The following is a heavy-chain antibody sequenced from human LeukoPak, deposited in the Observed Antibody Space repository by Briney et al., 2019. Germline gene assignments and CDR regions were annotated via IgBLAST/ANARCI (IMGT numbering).Heavy chain of an antibody. J-gene: IGHJ4*02. V-gene: IGHV3-7*01. CDR1: GFTFSSYW. CDR3: ARFRWEFHFDY. Sequence: PGGSLRLSCAASGFTFSSYWMRWVRQAPGKGLEWVANIKQDGSEKYYVDSVKGRFTISRDNAKNSLYLQMNSLRAEDTAVYYCARFRWEFHFDYWGQGTLVTVSS. CDR2: IKQDGSEK. D-gene: IGHD1-26*01.